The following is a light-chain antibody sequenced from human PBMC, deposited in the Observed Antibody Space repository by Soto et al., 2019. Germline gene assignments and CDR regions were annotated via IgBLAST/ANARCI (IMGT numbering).Light chain of an antibody. Sequence: EIAMTQSPATLSVSAGERATLSCRASQSVSTDLAWYQQKPGQAPRLLIFGASTRATGIPARFSGSGSGTEFTLTINSLQSEDFAIYTWQQYNNWPPTFGQGTKLEIK. J-gene: IGKJ2*01. CDR1: QSVSTD. V-gene: IGKV3D-15*01. CDR3: QQYNNWPPT. CDR2: GAS.